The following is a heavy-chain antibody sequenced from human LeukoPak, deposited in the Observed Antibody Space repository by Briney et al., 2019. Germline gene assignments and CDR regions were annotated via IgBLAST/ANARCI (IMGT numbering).Heavy chain of an antibody. CDR1: GYSISSGYY. V-gene: IGHV4-38-2*02. Sequence: SETLSLTCTVSGYSISSGYYWGWIRQPPGKGLEWIGSIYHSGSTYYNPSLKSRVTISVDTSKNQFSLKLSSVTAADTAVYYCARDLIWAYYYDSSGYYYAPPDAFDIWGQGTMVTVSS. CDR3: ARDLIWAYYYDSSGYYYAPPDAFDI. J-gene: IGHJ3*02. CDR2: IYHSGST. D-gene: IGHD3-22*01.